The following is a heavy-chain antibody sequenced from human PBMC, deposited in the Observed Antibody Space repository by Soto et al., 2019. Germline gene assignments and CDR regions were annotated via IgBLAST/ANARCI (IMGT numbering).Heavy chain of an antibody. CDR3: ARDLLPDIDWPLTNGYYYGMDV. D-gene: IGHD3-9*01. CDR1: GYTFTTYG. V-gene: IGHV1-18*01. CDR2: VSAYNGHT. J-gene: IGHJ6*02. Sequence: ASVKVSCKASGYTFTTYGISWVRQAPGQGLEWMGWVSAYNGHTNYAQNLQGRVIMTTDTSTTTAHMELRSLRFDDTAVYYCARDLLPDIDWPLTNGYYYGMDVWGQGTTVTVSS.